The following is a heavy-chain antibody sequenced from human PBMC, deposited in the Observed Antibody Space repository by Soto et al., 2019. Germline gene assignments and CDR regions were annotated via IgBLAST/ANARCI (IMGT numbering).Heavy chain of an antibody. V-gene: IGHV4-39*01. Sequence: QLQLQESGPGLVKPSETLSLTCTFSGGSISSSNFYWGWIRQSPGKGLKWLGHIYYTGNTYYNPSIKSRGTIAVATSKNKYSLKLSSVTASDTAVYYCARSLPSGDYVVEYFQHWGQGTLATVS. CDR1: GGSISSSNFY. D-gene: IGHD4-17*01. CDR3: ARSLPSGDYVVEYFQH. CDR2: IYYTGNT. J-gene: IGHJ1*01.